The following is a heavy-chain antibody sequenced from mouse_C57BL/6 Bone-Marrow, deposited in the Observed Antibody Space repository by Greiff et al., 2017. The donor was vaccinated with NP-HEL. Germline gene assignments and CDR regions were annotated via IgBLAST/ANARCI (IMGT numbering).Heavy chain of an antibody. Sequence: EVKVVESGAELVRPGASVKLSCTASGFNIKDDYMHWVKQRPEQGLEWIGWIDPENGDTEYASKFQGKATITADTSSNTAYLQLSSLTSEDTAVYYCTTERKITTVVASPWGQGTLVTVSA. J-gene: IGHJ3*01. CDR1: GFNIKDDY. CDR3: TTERKITTVVASP. V-gene: IGHV14-4*01. D-gene: IGHD1-1*01. CDR2: IDPENGDT.